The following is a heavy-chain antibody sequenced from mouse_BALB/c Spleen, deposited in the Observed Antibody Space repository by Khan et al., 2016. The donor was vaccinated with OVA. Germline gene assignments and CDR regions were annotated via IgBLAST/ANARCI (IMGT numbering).Heavy chain of an antibody. CDR3: AMGRTY. V-gene: IGHV3-2*02. CDR2: ITYSGST. CDR1: GYSITSDYA. Sequence: EVQLQESGPGLVKPSQSLSLTCTVTGYSITSDYAWNWIRQFPGTKLEWMGYITYSGSTSYNPSLKSRISITRDTSKNQFFLQLNFVTTEDTATYYCAMGRTYWGQGTLVTVSA. D-gene: IGHD4-1*01. J-gene: IGHJ3*01.